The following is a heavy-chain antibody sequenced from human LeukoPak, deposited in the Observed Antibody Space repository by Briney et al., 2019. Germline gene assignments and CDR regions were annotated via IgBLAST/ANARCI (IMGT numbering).Heavy chain of an antibody. CDR2: IDTDGSIT. Sequence: PGGSLRLSCAASGYTFSSYWMHWVRHAPGKGLVWVSRIDTDGSITSYADSVKGRFTISRDNAKNSLYLQMNSLRAEDTAVYYCARGWSIDYWGQGTLVTVSS. V-gene: IGHV3-74*01. D-gene: IGHD2-15*01. CDR1: GYTFSSYW. J-gene: IGHJ4*02. CDR3: ARGWSIDY.